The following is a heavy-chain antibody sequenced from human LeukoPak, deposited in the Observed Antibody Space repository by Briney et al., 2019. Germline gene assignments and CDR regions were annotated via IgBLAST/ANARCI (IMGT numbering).Heavy chain of an antibody. CDR3: ARYRDGDRDISLDY. CDR1: GDSISSYY. D-gene: IGHD4-17*01. V-gene: IGHV4-59*08. Sequence: PAETLSHTCTVSGDSISSYYWSWIRQPPGKGLEWIGFINNRGGTSYNPSLKSRVTISRDMSKNQFALKLSSVSAADTAVYYCARYRDGDRDISLDYWGQGTLVTVSS. CDR2: INNRGGT. J-gene: IGHJ4*01.